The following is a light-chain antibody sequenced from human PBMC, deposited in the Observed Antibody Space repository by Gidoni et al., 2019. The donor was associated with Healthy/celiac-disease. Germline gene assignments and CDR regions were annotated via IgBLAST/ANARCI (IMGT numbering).Light chain of an antibody. CDR3: QVWDSSSDHPEV. Sequence: SYVLTQPPSVSVAPGQTASITCGGNNMGSKSVHWYQQKQGQAPVLVVYYDSDRPSGTPERFSGSNSGNTATLTISRVEAGDEADYYCQVWDSSSDHPEVFGGGTKLTVL. V-gene: IGLV3-21*02. J-gene: IGLJ3*02. CDR1: NMGSKS. CDR2: YDS.